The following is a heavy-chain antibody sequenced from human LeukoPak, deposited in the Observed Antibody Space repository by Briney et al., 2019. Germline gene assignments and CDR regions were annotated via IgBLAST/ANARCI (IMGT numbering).Heavy chain of an antibody. CDR3: AREPCSGGSCYFIIDY. V-gene: IGHV1-2*02. J-gene: IGHJ4*02. D-gene: IGHD2-15*01. Sequence: GASVKVPCKASGYTFTGYYMHWVRQAPGQGLEWMGWINPNSGGTNYAQKFQGRVTMTRDTSISTAYMELSRLRSDDTAVYYCAREPCSGGSCYFIIDYWGQGTLVTVSS. CDR1: GYTFTGYY. CDR2: INPNSGGT.